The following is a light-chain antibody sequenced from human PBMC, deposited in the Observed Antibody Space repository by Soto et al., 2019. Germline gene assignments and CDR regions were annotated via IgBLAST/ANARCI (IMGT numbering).Light chain of an antibody. V-gene: IGLV2-11*01. CDR3: CSYAGSHFL. CDR1: SSDVGGYNY. Sequence: QSVLTQPRSVSGSPGQSVTISCTGTSSDVGGYNYVSWYQQHPGKAPKLMIYDVSQRPSGVPDRFSGSKSGNTASLTISGLQADDEADYYCCSYAGSHFLFGGGTKVTVL. J-gene: IGLJ2*01. CDR2: DVS.